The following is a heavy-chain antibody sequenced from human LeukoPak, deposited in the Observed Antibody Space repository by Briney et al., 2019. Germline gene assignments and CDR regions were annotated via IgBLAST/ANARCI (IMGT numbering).Heavy chain of an antibody. J-gene: IGHJ4*02. V-gene: IGHV4-34*01. CDR2: ISHSGST. D-gene: IGHD5-24*01. CDR3: ARGLAEMATIYYFDY. CDR1: GGSFSGYY. Sequence: SETLSLTCAVYGGSFSGYYWSWIRQPPGKGLEWIGEISHSGSTNYNPSLKSRVTISVDTSKNQFSLKLSSVTAADTAVYYCARGLAEMATIYYFDYWGQGTLVTVSS.